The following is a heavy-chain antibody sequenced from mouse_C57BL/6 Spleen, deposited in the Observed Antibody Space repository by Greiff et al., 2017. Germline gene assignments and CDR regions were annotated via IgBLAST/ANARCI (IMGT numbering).Heavy chain of an antibody. CDR2: IRNKANNHAT. J-gene: IGHJ2*01. CDR1: GFTFSDAW. Sequence: EVNVVESGGGLVQPGGSMKLSCAASGFTFSDAWMDWVRQSPEKGLEWVAEIRNKANNHATYYAESVKGRFTISRDDSKSSVYLQMNSLRAEDTGIYYFTSDGGEYYFDYWGQGTTLTVSS. CDR3: TSDGGEYYFDY. V-gene: IGHV6-6*01.